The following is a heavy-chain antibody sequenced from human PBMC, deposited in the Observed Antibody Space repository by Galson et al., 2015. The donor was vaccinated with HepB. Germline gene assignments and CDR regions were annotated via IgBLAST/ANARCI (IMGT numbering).Heavy chain of an antibody. CDR3: ARVAAAASHDAFDI. J-gene: IGHJ3*02. CDR2: ISSSSSYT. CDR1: GFTFSDYY. V-gene: IGHV3-11*06. Sequence: SLRLSCAASGFTFSDYYMSWIRQAPGKGLEWVSYISSSSSYTNYADSVKGRFTISRDNAKNSLYLQMNSLRAEDTAVYYCARVAAAASHDAFDIWGQGTMVTVSS. D-gene: IGHD6-13*01.